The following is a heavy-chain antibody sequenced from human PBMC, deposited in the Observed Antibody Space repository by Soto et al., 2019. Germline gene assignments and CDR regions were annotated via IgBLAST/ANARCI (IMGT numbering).Heavy chain of an antibody. CDR2: IIGGDGPT. CDR3: ARVFDDFWSGYQNMDV. CDR1: GFTFRSYT. Sequence: GGSLRLSCVASGFTFRSYTMSWVRQAPGRGLEWVASIIGGDGPTYYADSVKGRFTISRDNSKSSLYLQMNNLRAEDTAVYYCARVFDDFWSGYQNMDVWGKGTTVTVSS. V-gene: IGHV3-23*01. J-gene: IGHJ6*03. D-gene: IGHD3-3*01.